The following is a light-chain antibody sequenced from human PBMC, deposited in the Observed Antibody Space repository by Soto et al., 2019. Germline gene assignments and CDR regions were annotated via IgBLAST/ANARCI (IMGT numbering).Light chain of an antibody. CDR2: TAS. CDR1: QGISNY. J-gene: IGKJ5*01. V-gene: IGKV1-9*01. Sequence: HFTQSPPSLSVSLGDRVTITCRASQGISNYLAWYQQKPGKAPNLLIHTASTLQSGVPSRFSGSGSGTEFTLTISILQPEDCATYCCQQRNCHPITFGQGTRLEIK. CDR3: QQRNCHPIT.